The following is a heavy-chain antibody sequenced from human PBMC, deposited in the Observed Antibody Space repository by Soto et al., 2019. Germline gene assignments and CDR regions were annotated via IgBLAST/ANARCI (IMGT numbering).Heavy chain of an antibody. CDR1: GFTFDNYA. J-gene: IGHJ6*02. D-gene: IGHD2-21*02. Sequence: PGGSLRLSCAASGFTFDNYAMHWVRQAPGKGLEWVSGISWNSNTIAYADSVKGRFTISRDNAKNSLYLQMNSLRAEDTAFYYCASRRGVGDSLGMDVWGQGTTVTVSS. CDR3: ASRRGVGDSLGMDV. CDR2: ISWNSNTI. V-gene: IGHV3-9*01.